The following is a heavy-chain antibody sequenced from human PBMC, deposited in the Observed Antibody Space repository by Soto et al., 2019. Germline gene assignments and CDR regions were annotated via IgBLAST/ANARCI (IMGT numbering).Heavy chain of an antibody. Sequence: QVQLVESGGGVVQPGRSLRLSCAASRFTFSSYGMHWVRQAPGKGVEWVAVIWYDGSNKYYADSVKGRFTISRDNSKNTLYLQMNSLRAEDTAVYYCARDHPGIAVAGSSEGYYWGQGTLVTVSS. CDR2: IWYDGSNK. CDR3: ARDHPGIAVAGSSEGYY. CDR1: RFTFSSYG. J-gene: IGHJ4*02. V-gene: IGHV3-33*01. D-gene: IGHD6-19*01.